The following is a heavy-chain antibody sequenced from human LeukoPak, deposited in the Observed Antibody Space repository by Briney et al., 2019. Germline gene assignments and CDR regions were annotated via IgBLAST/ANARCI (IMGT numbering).Heavy chain of an antibody. J-gene: IGHJ4*02. CDR1: VYTFTPYY. Sequence: ASLKVSCKASVYTFTPYYMHWVRQAPGQGLEWMGWINPNSGGTNYAQRFQGRVTMTRDTSISTAYMELSRLRSDDTAVYYCAGSSGYSSSWYFDYWGQGTLVTVSS. CDR2: INPNSGGT. D-gene: IGHD6-13*01. V-gene: IGHV1-2*02. CDR3: AGSSGYSSSWYFDY.